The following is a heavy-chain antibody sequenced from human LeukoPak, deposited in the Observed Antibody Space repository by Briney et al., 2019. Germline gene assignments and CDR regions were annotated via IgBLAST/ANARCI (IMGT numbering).Heavy chain of an antibody. CDR2: INHSGST. Sequence: PSETLSLTCAVYGGSFSGYYWSWIRQPPGKGLEWIGEINHSGSTNYNPSLKSRVTISVDTSKNQFSLKLSPVTAADTAVYYCAGILVGATRFDYWGQGTLVTVSS. CDR1: GGSFSGYY. D-gene: IGHD1-26*01. CDR3: AGILVGATRFDY. J-gene: IGHJ4*02. V-gene: IGHV4-34*01.